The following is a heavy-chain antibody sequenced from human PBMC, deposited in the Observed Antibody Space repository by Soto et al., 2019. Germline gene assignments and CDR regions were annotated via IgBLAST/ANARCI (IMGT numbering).Heavy chain of an antibody. J-gene: IGHJ4*02. V-gene: IGHV1-18*01. Sequence: QVQLVQSGTEVKKPGASVKVSCKSSGYTFSTYDVSWVRQAPGQGLEWMGWISPYNGNTTYARQFQDRVTLTTDTSTSTAHMELRGLRSDDTAVYYCARGGVTTVFDYWGQGTLVTVSS. CDR3: ARGGVTTVFDY. CDR2: ISPYNGNT. CDR1: GYTFSTYD. D-gene: IGHD4-17*01.